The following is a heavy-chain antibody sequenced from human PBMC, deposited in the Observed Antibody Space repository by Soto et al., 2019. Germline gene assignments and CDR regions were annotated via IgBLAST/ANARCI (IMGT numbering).Heavy chain of an antibody. CDR3: ATSTVSYVDIASSTTRGYFDH. D-gene: IGHD5-12*01. J-gene: IGHJ4*02. Sequence: ESLKISCEGFGYNFNTYWIGWVRQMPGKGLEWMALIYPGDSDTRYSPSFEGQVTLSVDRSISTAYLQWSSLKASDTAIYYCATSTVSYVDIASSTTRGYFDHWGQGTLVTVSS. CDR2: IYPGDSDT. V-gene: IGHV5-51*01. CDR1: GYNFNTYW.